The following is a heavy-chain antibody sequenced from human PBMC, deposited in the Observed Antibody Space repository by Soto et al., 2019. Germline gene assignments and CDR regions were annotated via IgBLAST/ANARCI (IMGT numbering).Heavy chain of an antibody. Sequence: DVQLVESGGGLVQPGRSLRLSCAASGFTFDAYAIHWVRQAPGKGLEWVSGISWNGDATGYADSVQGRFIISRDNAKNSLYLQMNSLRNEDTAIYYCANLPLYGSGFDCWGQGTLVTVSS. CDR2: ISWNGDAT. V-gene: IGHV3-9*01. J-gene: IGHJ4*02. CDR1: GFTFDAYA. D-gene: IGHD3-10*01. CDR3: ANLPLYGSGFDC.